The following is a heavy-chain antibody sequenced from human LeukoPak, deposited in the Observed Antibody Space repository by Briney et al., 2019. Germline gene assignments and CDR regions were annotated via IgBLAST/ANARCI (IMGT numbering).Heavy chain of an antibody. CDR3: AKDGDCGGDCYFDY. Sequence: GGSLRLSCAASGFTFNFYAMSWIRQPLGKGLEWVSAISGTDGRTYYADSVKGRFTISRDNSKNTLYLQMNSLRAEDTAVYYCAKDGDCGGDCYFDYWGQGTLVTVSS. CDR1: GFTFNFYA. V-gene: IGHV3-23*01. CDR2: ISGTDGRT. J-gene: IGHJ4*02. D-gene: IGHD2-21*02.